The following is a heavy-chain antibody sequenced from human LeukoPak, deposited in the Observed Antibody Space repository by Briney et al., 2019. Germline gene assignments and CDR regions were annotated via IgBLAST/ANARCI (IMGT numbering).Heavy chain of an antibody. J-gene: IGHJ4*02. V-gene: IGHV4-59*01. CDR2: IYYSGST. CDR1: GGSIRNYY. Sequence: PSETLSLTCTVSGGSIRNYYWGWIRQPPGKGLEWIGYIYYSGSTNYNPSLMSRVTISVDTSKTQFSLKLSSVTAADTAVYYCARRGGSGSYYKATDDYWGQGTLVTVSS. D-gene: IGHD3-10*01. CDR3: ARRGGSGSYYKATDDY.